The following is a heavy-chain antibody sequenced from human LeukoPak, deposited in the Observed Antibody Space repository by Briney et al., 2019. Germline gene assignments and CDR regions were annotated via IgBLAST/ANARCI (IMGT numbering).Heavy chain of an antibody. CDR2: IRYDGNLQ. Sequence: GGSLRLSCAASGFIFSNYGFHWVRQAPGKGLEWVAVIRYDGNLQYHADSVKGRFTVSKDNFKDTLYLHMNGLRPEDSAVYYCSREASEAFDIWGQGSMVTVS. J-gene: IGHJ3*02. CDR3: SREASEAFDI. CDR1: GFIFSNYG. V-gene: IGHV3-30*02.